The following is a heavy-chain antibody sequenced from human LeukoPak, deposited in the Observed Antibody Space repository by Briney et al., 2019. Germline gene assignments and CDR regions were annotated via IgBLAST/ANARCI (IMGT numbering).Heavy chain of an antibody. J-gene: IGHJ4*02. CDR3: ARVAGYCSSTSNCYSDY. V-gene: IGHV3-21*01. Sequence: GGSLRLSCAASGFTFNTYTMNWVRQAPGKGLECVSSISSSSSYIYYADSVKGRFTISRDNAKNSLYLQMNSLRAEDTAVYYCARVAGYCSSTSNCYSDYWGQGTLVTVSS. CDR1: GFTFNTYT. D-gene: IGHD2-2*01. CDR2: ISSSSSYI.